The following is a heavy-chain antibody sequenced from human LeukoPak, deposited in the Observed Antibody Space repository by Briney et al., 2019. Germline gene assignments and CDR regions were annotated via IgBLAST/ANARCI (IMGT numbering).Heavy chain of an antibody. Sequence: SETLSLTCTVSGASLSVSGRNWGWVRQPPGKGLEWIASIYYSGSTYYSPSLESRVTMSVDTSKNQFSLKLSSVTAADTAVYYCARHEATYYDFWSGYYSTTAPGSFDYWGQGTLVTVSS. V-gene: IGHV4-39*01. CDR3: ARHEATYYDFWSGYYSTTAPGSFDY. CDR1: GASLSVSGRN. J-gene: IGHJ4*02. D-gene: IGHD3-3*01. CDR2: IYYSGST.